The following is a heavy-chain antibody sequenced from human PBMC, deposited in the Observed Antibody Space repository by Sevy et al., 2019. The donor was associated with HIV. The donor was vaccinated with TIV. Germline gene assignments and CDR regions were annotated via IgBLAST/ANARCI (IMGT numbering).Heavy chain of an antibody. V-gene: IGHV4-34*01. J-gene: IGHJ6*02. CDR3: ARGHGGGSGSGSYYYYYGMDV. Sequence: SETLSLTCAVYGGSFSGYYWSWIRQPPGKGLEWIGEIHHSGSTNYNPSLKSRVTISVDTSKNQFSLKLSSVTAADTAVYYCARGHGGGSGSGSYYYYYGMDVWGQGTTVTVSS. CDR1: GGSFSGYY. CDR2: IHHSGST. D-gene: IGHD3-10*01.